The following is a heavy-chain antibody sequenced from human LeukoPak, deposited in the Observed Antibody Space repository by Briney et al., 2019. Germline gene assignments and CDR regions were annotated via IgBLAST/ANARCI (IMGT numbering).Heavy chain of an antibody. J-gene: IGHJ4*02. Sequence: GGSLRLSCAASGFTFNTYGMSWVRQAPGKGLQWVSTIPSGGGTYYADSVKGRFTISRDNSKNTLYLQMNSLQSEDTAVYYCAKGDTAWELPHDYWGQGTLVTVSS. CDR1: GFTFNTYG. D-gene: IGHD1-26*01. CDR3: AKGDTAWELPHDY. V-gene: IGHV3-23*01. CDR2: IPSGGGT.